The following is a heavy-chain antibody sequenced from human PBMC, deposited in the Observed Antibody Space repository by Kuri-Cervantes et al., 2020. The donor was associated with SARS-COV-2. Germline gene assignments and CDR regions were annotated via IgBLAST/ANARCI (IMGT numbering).Heavy chain of an antibody. V-gene: IGHV3-30*03. CDR2: ISYDGSNK. D-gene: IGHD1-1*01. Sequence: GESLKISCAASGFTFSSYGMHWVRQAPGKGLEWVAVISYDGSNKYYADSLRGRFTISRDDAKNSLYLQMNSLRAEDTAVYFCARVAGEGPIYYYYMDVWGKGTTVTVSS. CDR1: GFTFSSYG. CDR3: ARVAGEGPIYYYYMDV. J-gene: IGHJ6*03.